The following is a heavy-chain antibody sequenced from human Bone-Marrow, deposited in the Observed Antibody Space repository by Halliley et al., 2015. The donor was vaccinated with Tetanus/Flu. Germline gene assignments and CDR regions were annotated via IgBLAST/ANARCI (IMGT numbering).Heavy chain of an antibody. V-gene: IGHV1-46*01. Sequence: MNPRGGNTRYGQNFQGRVTMTRDTSTSTVYMELSSLRSEDTAVYYCAGDILGGVVPADYFYGMDVWGQGTTVTVSS. CDR2: MNPRGGNT. J-gene: IGHJ6*02. CDR3: AGDILGGVVPADYFYGMDV. D-gene: IGHD3-16*01.